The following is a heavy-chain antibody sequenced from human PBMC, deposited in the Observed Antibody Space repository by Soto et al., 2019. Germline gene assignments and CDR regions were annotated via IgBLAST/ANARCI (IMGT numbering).Heavy chain of an antibody. V-gene: IGHV3-48*02. CDR1: GFTFSSYS. D-gene: IGHD3-3*02. CDR3: ARVSTHWASYFDF. J-gene: IGHJ4*02. Sequence: EVHLVESGGGLVQPGGSLRLSCAASGFTFSSYSLNWVRQAPGKGLEWVSYITSSGTTVYYADSVRGRFTISRDNAKNSLYLQMTSLIDAFTAVSYCARVSTHWASYFDFWGQGTLVTVSS. CDR2: ITSSGTTV.